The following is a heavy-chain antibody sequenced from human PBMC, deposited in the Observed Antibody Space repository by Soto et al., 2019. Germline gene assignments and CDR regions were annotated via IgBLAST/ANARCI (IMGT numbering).Heavy chain of an antibody. CDR3: AHTSYDILTGYRFDP. CDR1: GFSLSTSGVG. CDR2: IYWNDDK. D-gene: IGHD3-9*01. Sequence: SGPTLVNPTQTLTLTCTFSGFSLSTSGVGVGWIRQPPGKALEWLALIYWNDDKRYSPSLKSRLTITKDTSKNQVVLTMTNMDPVDTATYYCAHTSYDILTGYRFDPWGQGTLVTVSS. V-gene: IGHV2-5*01. J-gene: IGHJ5*02.